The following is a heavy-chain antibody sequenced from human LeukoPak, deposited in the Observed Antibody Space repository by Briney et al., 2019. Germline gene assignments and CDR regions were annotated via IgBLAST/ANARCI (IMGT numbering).Heavy chain of an antibody. J-gene: IGHJ3*02. CDR1: GFTFSSYG. CDR2: ILYDGTNK. D-gene: IGHD3-22*01. Sequence: GGSLRLSCAASGFTFSSYGIHWVRRAPGKGLKWVAYILYDGTNKSFAESVKGRFTISRDNLKNVLYLQMNSLKVEDTALYYCARGLFLSGYLDAFDIWGQGTVVTVSS. CDR3: ARGLFLSGYLDAFDI. V-gene: IGHV3-30*12.